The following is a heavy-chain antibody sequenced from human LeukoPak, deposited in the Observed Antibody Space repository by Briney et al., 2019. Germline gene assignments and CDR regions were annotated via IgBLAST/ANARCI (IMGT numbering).Heavy chain of an antibody. D-gene: IGHD5-12*01. J-gene: IGHJ5*02. CDR3: ARVVVATIDWFDP. CDR2: INPNTGDT. Sequence: GASVKVSCKASGYTFTDYYIHWVRQAPGQGLEWMGWINPNTGDTHYTQKFQGRVTMTRDTSINTAYMELSRLRFDDTAVYYCARVVVATIDWFDPWGQGTLVTVSS. V-gene: IGHV1-2*02. CDR1: GYTFTDYY.